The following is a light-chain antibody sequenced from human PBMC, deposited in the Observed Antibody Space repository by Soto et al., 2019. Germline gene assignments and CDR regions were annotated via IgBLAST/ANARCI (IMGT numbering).Light chain of an antibody. CDR1: RSNIGAGFD. CDR3: QSYDGSLSGPLV. V-gene: IGLV1-40*01. Sequence: QSVLTQPPSVSGAPGQRVTISCTGTRSNIGAGFDVHWYQQLPGTAPKLLIYDNNNRPSGVPDRFSGSKSGTSASLAITGLQAEDEADYDCQSYDGSLSGPLVFGGGTKVTVL. CDR2: DNN. J-gene: IGLJ3*02.